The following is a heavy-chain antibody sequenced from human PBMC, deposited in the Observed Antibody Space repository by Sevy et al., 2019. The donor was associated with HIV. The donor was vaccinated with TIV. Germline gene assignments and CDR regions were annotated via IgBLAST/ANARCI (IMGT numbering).Heavy chain of an antibody. CDR3: AKDTGSGRIYFDS. V-gene: IGHV3-23*01. J-gene: IGHJ4*02. D-gene: IGHD3-10*01. CDR1: GFTFSNYA. Sequence: GGSLRLSCAASGFTFSNYAMTWVRQAPGKGLEWDSSISGSTGTTYYADSVKGRFTISRDNSKNTLYLQMNSLRAEDTAVYSCAKDTGSGRIYFDSWGQGTPVTVSS. CDR2: ISGSTGTT.